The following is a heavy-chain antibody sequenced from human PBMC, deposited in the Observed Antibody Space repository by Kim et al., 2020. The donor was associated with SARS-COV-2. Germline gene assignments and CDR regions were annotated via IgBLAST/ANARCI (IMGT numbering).Heavy chain of an antibody. CDR1: GYSFTSSW. J-gene: IGHJ6*02. CDR2: IYPGDSEI. V-gene: IGHV5-51*01. CDR3: ARLWRARKYNTSGGMDV. Sequence: GESLKISCEASGYSFTSSWIGWVRQMPGKGLEWMGIIYPGDSEIRYSPSLRGQVTISADRSTTTAYLQGNRLKASDSAMYYCARLWRARKYNTSGGMDVWGQGTAVSVSS. D-gene: IGHD1-1*01.